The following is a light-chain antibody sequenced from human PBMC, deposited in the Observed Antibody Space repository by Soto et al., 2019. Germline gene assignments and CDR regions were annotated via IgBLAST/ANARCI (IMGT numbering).Light chain of an antibody. CDR3: QQYNSYWT. CDR2: VAS. CDR1: QSISSW. V-gene: IGKV1-5*01. J-gene: IGKJ1*01. Sequence: DIQMTQSPSTLSASVGDRVTITCRASQSISSWLAWYQQKPGKAPKLLIYVASRLDSGVPSRFSGSGSGTEFTLTISSLQPDDCATYYCQQYNSYWTFGQGTKVEIK.